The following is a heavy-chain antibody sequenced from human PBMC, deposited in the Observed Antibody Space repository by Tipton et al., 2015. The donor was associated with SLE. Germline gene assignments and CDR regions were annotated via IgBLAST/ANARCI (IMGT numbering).Heavy chain of an antibody. D-gene: IGHD2-21*01. J-gene: IGHJ4*02. V-gene: IGHV4-59*11. CDR3: ATTSCSGDSCLVDH. Sequence: TLSLTCTVSGGSISGHYWSWIRQPPGKGLEWIGYIYYSGSTNYNPSLKSRVTISVDTSNNQFSLNLSSVTAADTAVYYCATTSCSGDSCLVDHWGQGTLVTVSS. CDR2: IYYSGST. CDR1: GGSISGHY.